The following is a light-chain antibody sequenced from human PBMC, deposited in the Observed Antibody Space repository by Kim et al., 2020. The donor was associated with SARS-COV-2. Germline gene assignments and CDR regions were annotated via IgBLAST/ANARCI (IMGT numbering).Light chain of an antibody. J-gene: IGLJ2*01. Sequence: ALGPSVRITCQGESLRSYYATWYQQKPGQAPILVIYGKNNRPSGIPDRFSGSSSGNTASLTITGTQAGDEADYYCNSRDSNDNVVFGGGTQLTVL. CDR2: GKN. CDR1: SLRSYY. CDR3: NSRDSNDNVV. V-gene: IGLV3-19*01.